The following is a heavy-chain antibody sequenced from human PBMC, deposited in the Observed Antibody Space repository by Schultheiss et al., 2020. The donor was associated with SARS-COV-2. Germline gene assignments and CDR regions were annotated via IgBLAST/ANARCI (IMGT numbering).Heavy chain of an antibody. CDR2: IKSKTDGGTT. J-gene: IGHJ4*02. D-gene: IGHD6-25*01. V-gene: IGHV3-15*01. CDR1: KFTFTSYA. CDR3: ARGRRAADY. Sequence: GESLKISCAASKFTFTSYAMHWVRQAPGKGLEWVGRIKSKTDGGTTDYGAPVKGRFTISRDESKNTLYLQMNSLRAEDTAVYYCARGRRAADYWGQGTLVTVSS.